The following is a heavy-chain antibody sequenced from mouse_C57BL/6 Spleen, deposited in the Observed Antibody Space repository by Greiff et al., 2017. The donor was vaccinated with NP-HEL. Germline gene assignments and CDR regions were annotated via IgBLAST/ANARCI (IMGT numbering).Heavy chain of an antibody. J-gene: IGHJ2*01. CDR2: ISGGGGNT. Sequence: EVKLVESGGGLVKPGGSLKLSCAASGFTFSSYTMSWVRQTPEKRLEWVATISGGGGNTYYPDSVKGRFTISRDNAKNTLYLLMSSLRSEDTALYSCASHGNWDRLGYWGKGTTLTVSS. CDR3: ASHGNWDRLGY. CDR1: GFTFSSYT. V-gene: IGHV5-9*01. D-gene: IGHD4-1*01.